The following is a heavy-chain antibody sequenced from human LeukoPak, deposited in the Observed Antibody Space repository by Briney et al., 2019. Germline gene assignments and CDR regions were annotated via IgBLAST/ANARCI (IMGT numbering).Heavy chain of an antibody. CDR3: ASATEMAKVFSFDY. CDR1: GGPISNYY. CDR2: IYDGGST. J-gene: IGHJ4*01. Sequence: KPSETLSLTCTVSGGPISNYYWNWVRQPPGKGLEWIGYIYDGGSTNYNPSLKSRVTISVDTSKNQFSLKVSSVTAADTGVYYCASATEMAKVFSFDYWGHGTLVTVSS. V-gene: IGHV4-59*08. D-gene: IGHD2-8*01.